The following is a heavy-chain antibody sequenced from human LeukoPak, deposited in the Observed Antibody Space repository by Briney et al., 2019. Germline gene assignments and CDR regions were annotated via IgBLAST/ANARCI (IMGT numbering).Heavy chain of an antibody. V-gene: IGHV4-61*02. CDR2: IYTSGST. Sequence: SQTLSLTCTVSGGPISSGSYYWSWIRQPAGKGLEWIGRIYTSGSTNYNPSLKSRVTISVDTSKNQFSLKLSSVTAADTAVYYCARRVPWGYSNCPDYYGMDVWGQGTTVTVSS. D-gene: IGHD4-11*01. J-gene: IGHJ6*02. CDR3: ARRVPWGYSNCPDYYGMDV. CDR1: GGPISSGSYY.